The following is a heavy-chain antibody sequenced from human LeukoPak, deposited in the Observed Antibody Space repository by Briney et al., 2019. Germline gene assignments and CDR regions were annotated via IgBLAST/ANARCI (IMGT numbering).Heavy chain of an antibody. V-gene: IGHV3-66*02. CDR3: ARGALFGVVTMRYFDY. CDR2: IYSGGST. D-gene: IGHD3-3*01. J-gene: IGHJ4*02. CDR1: GFTVSSNY. Sequence: GGSLRLSCAASGFTVSSNYMSWVRQAPGKGLEWVSVIYSGGSTYYADSVKGRFTISRDNSKNTLYLQMNSLRAEDTAVYYCARGALFGVVTMRYFDYWGQGTLVTVSS.